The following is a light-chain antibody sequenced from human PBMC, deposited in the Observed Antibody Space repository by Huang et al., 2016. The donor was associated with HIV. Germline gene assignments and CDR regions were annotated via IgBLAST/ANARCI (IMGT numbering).Light chain of an antibody. V-gene: IGKV3D-15*01. CDR3: QQYDNWPPGLT. CDR2: DTS. J-gene: IGKJ4*01. CDR1: QNVRNN. Sequence: EIMMTQSPATLSVSPGGRATLSCRASQNVRNNLAWYQQKTGQAPRRLIYDTSTRASGIPARFSGSGSGTEFTLTSSGLQSEDFAIYYCQQYDNWPPGLTFGGGTKVEI.